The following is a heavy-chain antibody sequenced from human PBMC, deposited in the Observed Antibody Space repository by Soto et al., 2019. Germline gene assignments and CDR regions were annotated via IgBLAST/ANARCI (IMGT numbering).Heavy chain of an antibody. J-gene: IGHJ4*02. V-gene: IGHV1-18*04. Sequence: XSVKVSCKASGYTFTSYGISWVRQAPVQGLEWMGWISAYNGNTNYAQKLQGRVTMTTDTSTSTAYMELRSLRSDDTAVYYCARDRAYYDSSGSRAFFDYWGQGTLVTVSS. CDR2: ISAYNGNT. CDR1: GYTFTSYG. CDR3: ARDRAYYDSSGSRAFFDY. D-gene: IGHD3-22*01.